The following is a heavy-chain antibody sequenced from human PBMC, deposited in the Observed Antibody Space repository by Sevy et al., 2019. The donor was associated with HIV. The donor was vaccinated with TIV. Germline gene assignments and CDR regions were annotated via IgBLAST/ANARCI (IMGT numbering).Heavy chain of an antibody. V-gene: IGHV1-24*01. CDR1: RYSLSEIS. J-gene: IGHJ6*02. CDR2: FYPEDGET. CDR3: ATLDFWSDHPFYGTDV. Sequence: ASVKVSCKVSRYSLSEISMHWVRQAPGKGLEWMGGFYPEDGETIYAQKFQGRVTMTGDTSTDTAYMKLMRLTSEDTAVDYCATLDFWSDHPFYGTDVWGQGTTVTVSS. D-gene: IGHD3-3*01.